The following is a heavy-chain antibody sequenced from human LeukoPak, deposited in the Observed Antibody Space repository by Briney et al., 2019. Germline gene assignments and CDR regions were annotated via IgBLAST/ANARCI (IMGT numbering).Heavy chain of an antibody. CDR3: ARDYYGSGSYFDAFDI. CDR1: GFTFSNYG. J-gene: IGHJ3*02. D-gene: IGHD3-10*01. V-gene: IGHV3-30*03. CDR2: ISYDGSNK. Sequence: QAGGSLRLSCAASGFTFSNYGMHWVRQAPGKGLEWVAVISYDGSNKYYADSVKGRFTISRDNAKNSLYLQMNSLRAEDTAVYYCARDYYGSGSYFDAFDIWGQGTMVTVSS.